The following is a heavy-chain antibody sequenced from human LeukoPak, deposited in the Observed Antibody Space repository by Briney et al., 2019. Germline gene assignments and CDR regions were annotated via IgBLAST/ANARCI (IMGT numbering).Heavy chain of an antibody. D-gene: IGHD6-19*01. J-gene: IGHJ6*02. CDR2: FDPEDGET. V-gene: IGHV1-24*01. Sequence: ASVKVSCKVSGYTLTELSMHWVRQAPGKGLEWMGGFDPEDGETIYAQKFQGRVTMTEDTSTDTAYMELSSLRSEDTAVYYCATDPEYSSGWFYYGMDVWGQGTTVTVFS. CDR1: GYTLTELS. CDR3: ATDPEYSSGWFYYGMDV.